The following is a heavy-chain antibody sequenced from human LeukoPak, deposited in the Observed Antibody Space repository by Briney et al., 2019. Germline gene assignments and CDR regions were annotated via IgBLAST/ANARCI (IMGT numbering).Heavy chain of an antibody. J-gene: IGHJ4*02. D-gene: IGHD2-2*01. Sequence: ASVKVSCKASGYTFTAYYLHWVRQAPGQGLEWMGWINPNSGDTNYARKFQGRVTMTRDTSITTAYMELSRLTSDDTAMYYCARDRMGDCATTSCYLAYWGQGTLVTVSS. V-gene: IGHV1-2*02. CDR2: INPNSGDT. CDR1: GYTFTAYY. CDR3: ARDRMGDCATTSCYLAY.